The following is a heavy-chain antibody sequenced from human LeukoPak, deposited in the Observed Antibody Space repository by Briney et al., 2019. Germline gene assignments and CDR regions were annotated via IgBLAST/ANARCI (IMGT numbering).Heavy chain of an antibody. D-gene: IGHD6-13*01. J-gene: IGHJ4*02. CDR1: GYSFSTYW. Sequence: GESLKISCKGLGYSFSTYWNAWVRQRPGKGLEWMGIIYPGDSDTRYSPSFQGQVTISADKSISTAYLQWSSLKASDTAMYYCASGAAGPYYFDYWGQGTLVTVSS. CDR2: IYPGDSDT. CDR3: ASGAAGPYYFDY. V-gene: IGHV5-51*01.